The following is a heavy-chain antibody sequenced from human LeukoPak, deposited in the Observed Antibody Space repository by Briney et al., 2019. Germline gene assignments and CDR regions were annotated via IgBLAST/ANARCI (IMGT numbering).Heavy chain of an antibody. D-gene: IGHD6-19*01. Sequence: GGSLRLSCAASGFTFSSYIMNWVRQAPGKGLEWVSYISSSSSTIYYADSVKGRFTISRDNAKNSLYLQMNSLRAEDTAVYYCARETSTLYSSGWYWFDPWGQGTLVTVSS. CDR2: ISSSSSTI. CDR1: GFTFSSYI. V-gene: IGHV3-48*04. CDR3: ARETSTLYSSGWYWFDP. J-gene: IGHJ5*02.